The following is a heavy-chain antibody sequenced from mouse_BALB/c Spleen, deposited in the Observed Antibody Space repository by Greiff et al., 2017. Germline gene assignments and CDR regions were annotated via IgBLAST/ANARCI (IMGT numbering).Heavy chain of an antibody. CDR3: ARRLLRYYFDY. J-gene: IGHJ2*01. CDR1: GYTFSSYW. CDR2: ILPGSGST. V-gene: IGHV1-9*01. D-gene: IGHD1-1*01. Sequence: VQLQQSGAELMKPGASVKISCKATGYTFSSYWIEWVKQRPGHGLEWIGEILPGSGSTNYNEKFKGKATFTADTSSNTAYMQLSSLTSEDSAVYYCARRLLRYYFDYWGQGTTLTVSS.